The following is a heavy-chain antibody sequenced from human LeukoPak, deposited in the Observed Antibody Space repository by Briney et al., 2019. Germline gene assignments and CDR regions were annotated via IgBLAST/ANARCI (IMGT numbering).Heavy chain of an antibody. V-gene: IGHV3-23*01. D-gene: IGHD1-26*01. CDR2: ISGSGGST. J-gene: IGHJ6*02. Sequence: GGSLRLSCAASGFTFSSYAMSWVRQAPGKGLEWVSAISGSGGSTYYADSVKGRFTISRDNSKNTLYLQMNSLRAEDTAVYYCVKDLAPIVGATLYYYGMDVWGQGTTVTVSS. CDR1: GFTFSSYA. CDR3: VKDLAPIVGATLYYYGMDV.